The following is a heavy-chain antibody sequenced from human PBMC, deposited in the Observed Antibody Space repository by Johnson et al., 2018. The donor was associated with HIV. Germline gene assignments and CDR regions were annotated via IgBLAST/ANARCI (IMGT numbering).Heavy chain of an antibody. CDR1: GFTVSSNY. CDR3: ARDRKYGVGATRDDAFDI. CDR2: IYSGGST. J-gene: IGHJ3*02. V-gene: IGHV3-66*03. Sequence: VQLVESGGGLIQPGGSLRLSCAASGFTVSSNYMSWVRQAPGKGLEWVSVIYSGGSTYYADSVKGRFTISRDNSKNTLYLQMNSLRTEDTAVYYCARDRKYGVGATRDDAFDIWGQGTMVTVSS. D-gene: IGHD1-26*01.